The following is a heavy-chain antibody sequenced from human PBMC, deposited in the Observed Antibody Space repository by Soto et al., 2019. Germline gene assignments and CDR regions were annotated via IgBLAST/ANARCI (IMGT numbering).Heavy chain of an antibody. CDR1: GGSISSYY. CDR3: AIGVSGYSGYGGFAD. V-gene: IGHV4-59*01. Sequence: SETLSLTCTVSGGSISSYYWSWIRQPPGKGLEWIGYIYYSGSTNYNPSLKSRVTISVDTSKNQFSLKLISVTAADTAVYYCAIGVSGYSGYGGFADWGQGTLVTVSS. CDR2: IYYSGST. D-gene: IGHD5-12*01. J-gene: IGHJ4*02.